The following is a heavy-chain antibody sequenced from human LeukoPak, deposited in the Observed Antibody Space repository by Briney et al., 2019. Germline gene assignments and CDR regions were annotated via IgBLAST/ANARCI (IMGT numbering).Heavy chain of an antibody. CDR3: ARVNQGEWFDP. J-gene: IGHJ5*02. CDR1: GYSFTDYY. V-gene: IGHV1-2*02. CDR2: INPNSGGT. D-gene: IGHD3-10*01. Sequence: ASVKVSCKASGYSFTDYYMHWVRQAPGQGLEWMGWINPNSGGTNYAQKFQGRVTMTRDTSIRTAYMELSRLRSDDTAVYYCARVNQGEWFDPWGQGTLVTVSS.